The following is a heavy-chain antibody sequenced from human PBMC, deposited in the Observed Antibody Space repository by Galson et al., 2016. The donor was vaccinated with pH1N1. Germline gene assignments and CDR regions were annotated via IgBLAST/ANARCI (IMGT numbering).Heavy chain of an antibody. CDR1: GYIFTNYW. CDR2: IYPGDSDT. V-gene: IGHV5-51*01. CDR3: ARLRASSYGRAQYYMDV. Sequence: QSGAEVKQPGESLKISCEGSGYIFTNYWIGWVRQMPGKGLELMGIIYPGDSDTRYSPSFQGRVTISLDKSINIAYLQWSNLKASDAAIYCCARLRASSYGRAQYYMDVWGKGTTVTGSS. J-gene: IGHJ6*03. D-gene: IGHD5-18*01.